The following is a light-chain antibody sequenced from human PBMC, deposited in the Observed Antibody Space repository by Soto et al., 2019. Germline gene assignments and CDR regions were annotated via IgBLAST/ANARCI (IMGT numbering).Light chain of an antibody. CDR2: DAS. Sequence: DIQMTQSPSTLSASVGDRVTITCRASQSIRRSLAWYQQKSGKAPKLLIYDASSLESGVPSRFSGSGFGTEFSLTISGLQPDDFASYYCQQYQSYLLTFGPGTTVDMK. V-gene: IGKV1-5*01. CDR3: QQYQSYLLT. J-gene: IGKJ3*01. CDR1: QSIRRS.